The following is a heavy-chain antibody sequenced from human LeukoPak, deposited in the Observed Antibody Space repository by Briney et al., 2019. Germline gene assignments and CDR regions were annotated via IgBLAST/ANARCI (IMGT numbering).Heavy chain of an antibody. Sequence: SETLSLTCTVSGGSISSGSYYWSWIRQPAGKGLEWIGRIYTSGSTNYNPSLKSRVTISVDTSKNQFSLKLSSVTAADTAVYYCARGASMGGSLVPHYYYYMDVWGKGTTVTVSS. CDR3: ARGASMGGSLVPHYYYYMDV. V-gene: IGHV4-61*02. CDR2: IYTSGST. J-gene: IGHJ6*03. D-gene: IGHD1-26*01. CDR1: GGSISSGSYY.